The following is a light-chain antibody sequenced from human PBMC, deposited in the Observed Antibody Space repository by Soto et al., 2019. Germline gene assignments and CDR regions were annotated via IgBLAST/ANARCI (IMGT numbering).Light chain of an antibody. Sequence: EIVLTQSPGTLSLSPGERATLSCRASQSFNSIYLAWYQQEPGQAPRLLIYGASSRATGIPDRFSGSGSGTDFTLTISRLEPEDFAVYYCHQYDSWTFGQGTKV. CDR1: QSFNSIY. J-gene: IGKJ1*01. V-gene: IGKV3-20*01. CDR2: GAS. CDR3: HQYDSWT.